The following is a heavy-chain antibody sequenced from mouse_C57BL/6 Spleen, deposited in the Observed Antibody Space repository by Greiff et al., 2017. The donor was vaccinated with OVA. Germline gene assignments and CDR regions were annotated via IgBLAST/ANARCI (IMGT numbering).Heavy chain of an antibody. Sequence: EVQLVESEGGLVQPGSSMKLSCTASGFTFSDYYMAWVRQVPEKGLEWVANINYDGSSTYYLDSLKSRFIISRDNAKNILYLQMSSLKFEDTATYYCARGYSNYGYFDVWGTGTTVTVSS. CDR1: GFTFSDYY. CDR2: INYDGSST. V-gene: IGHV5-16*01. CDR3: ARGYSNYGYFDV. J-gene: IGHJ1*03. D-gene: IGHD2-5*01.